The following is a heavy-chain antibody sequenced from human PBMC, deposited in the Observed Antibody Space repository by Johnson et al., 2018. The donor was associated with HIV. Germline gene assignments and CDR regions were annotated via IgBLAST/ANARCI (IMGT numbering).Heavy chain of an antibody. CDR1: GFTFSTYA. D-gene: IGHD5-12*01. CDR2: ISGSGGST. J-gene: IGHJ3*02. Sequence: VQLVESGGGLVQPGGSLRLSCAASGFTFSTYAMSWVRQAPGKGLEWVSAISGSGGSTYYADSVKGRFTISRDNSKNTLYLQMNSLRAEDTAVYYCARDRDSGYDYPGAFDIWGQGTMVTVSS. CDR3: ARDRDSGYDYPGAFDI. V-gene: IGHV3-23*04.